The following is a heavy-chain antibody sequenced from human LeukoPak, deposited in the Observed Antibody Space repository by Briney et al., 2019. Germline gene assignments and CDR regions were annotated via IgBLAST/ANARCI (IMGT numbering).Heavy chain of an antibody. CDR1: GVSISSYY. J-gene: IGHJ3*02. CDR2: IYTSGST. CDR3: ARVGYDFWSGTPLDI. D-gene: IGHD3-3*01. V-gene: IGHV4-4*07. Sequence: NSSETLSLTCTVSGVSISSYYWSWLRQPAGKGLEWIGRIYTSGSTNYNPSLKSRVTTSVDTSKNQFSLKLSSVTAADTAVYYCARVGYDFWSGTPLDIWGQGTMVTVSS.